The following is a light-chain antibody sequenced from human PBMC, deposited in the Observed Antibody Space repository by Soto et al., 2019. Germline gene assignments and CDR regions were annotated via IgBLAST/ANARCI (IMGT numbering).Light chain of an antibody. CDR2: GNS. Sequence: QSVLTQPPSVSGAPRQRVTISCTGSSSNIGAGYDVHWYQQLPGTAPKVLIYGNSDRPSGVPDRFSGSKSGTSASLAITGLQAEDEADYYCQSYDSSLSVLYVFGTGTKVTVL. CDR1: SSNIGAGYD. J-gene: IGLJ1*01. V-gene: IGLV1-40*01. CDR3: QSYDSSLSVLYV.